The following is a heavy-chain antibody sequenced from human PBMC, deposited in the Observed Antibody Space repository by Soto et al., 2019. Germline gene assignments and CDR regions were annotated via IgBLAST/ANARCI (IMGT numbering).Heavy chain of an antibody. CDR3: ARGGTRAYFHH. Sequence: QVHLQESGPRLVKPSETLSLTCTVSGASLSGGRSFWTWIRQPPGKGLEWIGYIYDSASTSYNASLKSRVTISVDASKNQLSLKLASVTAADTAMYYCARGGTRAYFHHWGQGTLVTVSS. V-gene: IGHV4-31*03. CDR1: GASLSGGRSF. J-gene: IGHJ1*01. D-gene: IGHD1-1*01. CDR2: IYDSAST.